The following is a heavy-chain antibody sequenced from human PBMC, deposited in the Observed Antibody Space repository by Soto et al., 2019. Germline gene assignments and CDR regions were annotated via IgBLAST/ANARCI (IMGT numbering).Heavy chain of an antibody. J-gene: IGHJ6*02. Sequence: GGSLRLSCAASGFTFSSYWMSWVRQAPGKGLEWVAVISYDGGNKYYADSVKGRLTISRDNSKNTLYLQMNSLRAEDTAVYYCARNTWQQPRDYYYGMDVWGQGTTVTVSS. CDR1: GFTFSSYW. CDR2: ISYDGGNK. V-gene: IGHV3-30-3*01. CDR3: ARNTWQQPRDYYYGMDV. D-gene: IGHD6-13*01.